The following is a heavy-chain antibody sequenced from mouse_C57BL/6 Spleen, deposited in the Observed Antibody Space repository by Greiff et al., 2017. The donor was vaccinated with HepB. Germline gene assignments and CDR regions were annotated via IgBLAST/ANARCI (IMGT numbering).Heavy chain of an antibody. CDR3: AAYGNSAGFAY. CDR1: GFSLTSYG. CDR2: IWGGGST. D-gene: IGHD2-1*01. V-gene: IGHV2-9*01. Sequence: QVQLKESGPGLVAPSQSLSITCPVSGFSLTSYGVDWVRQPPGKGLEWLGVIWGGGSTNYNSALMSRLSISKDNSKSQVFLKMNSLQTDDTAMYYCAAYGNSAGFAYWGQGTLVTVSA. J-gene: IGHJ3*01.